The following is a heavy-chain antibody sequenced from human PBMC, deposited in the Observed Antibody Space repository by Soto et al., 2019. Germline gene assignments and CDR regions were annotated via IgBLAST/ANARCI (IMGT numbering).Heavy chain of an antibody. Sequence: GGSLRLSCAASGFTFNNAWMNWVRQAPGRGLEWVGRIKSKTDGGTADYAAPVKGRFTMSRDDSKNTLYLQMTSLNTEDTAVYYCTTVTGSYYWAFDYWGQGTLVTVSS. D-gene: IGHD1-26*01. J-gene: IGHJ4*02. CDR1: GFTFNNAW. CDR2: IKSKTDGGTA. CDR3: TTVTGSYYWAFDY. V-gene: IGHV3-15*07.